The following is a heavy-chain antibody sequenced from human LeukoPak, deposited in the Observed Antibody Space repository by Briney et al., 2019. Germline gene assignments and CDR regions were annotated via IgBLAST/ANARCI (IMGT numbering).Heavy chain of an antibody. J-gene: IGHJ6*02. CDR1: GFTFSSYA. D-gene: IGHD3-10*01. CDR3: AKDQVVRGYYYGMDV. Sequence: GGSLRLSCAASGFTFSSYAMSWVRQAPGKGLEWVSAICGSGGSTYYADSVKGRFTISRDNSKNTLYLQMNSLRAEDTAVYYCAKDQVVRGYYYGMDVWGQGATVTVSS. V-gene: IGHV3-23*01. CDR2: ICGSGGST.